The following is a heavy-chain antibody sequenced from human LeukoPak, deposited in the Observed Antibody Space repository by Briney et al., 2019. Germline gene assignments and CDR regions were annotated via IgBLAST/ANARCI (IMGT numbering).Heavy chain of an antibody. CDR3: ARDVWTGVAISDY. Sequence: GGSLRLSCVASGFTFSSYWMTWVRQAPGKGLEWLANIKEDGSIQYYLDSVRGRFTISRDNAKTSVYLQLNSLRADDTAVYYCARDVWTGVAISDYWGQGTLVTVSS. V-gene: IGHV3-7*01. CDR1: GFTFSSYW. J-gene: IGHJ4*02. D-gene: IGHD3-3*01. CDR2: IKEDGSIQ.